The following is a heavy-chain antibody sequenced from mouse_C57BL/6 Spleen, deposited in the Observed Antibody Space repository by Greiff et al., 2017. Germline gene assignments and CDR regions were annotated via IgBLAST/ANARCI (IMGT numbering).Heavy chain of an antibody. J-gene: IGHJ3*01. D-gene: IGHD1-3*01. CDR1: GYSFTGYY. Sequence: VQLKESGPELVKPGASVKISCKASGYSFTGYYMNWVKQSPEKSLEWIGEINPSTGGTTYNQKFKAKATLTVDKSSSTAYMQLKSLTSEDSAVYYCARKSPWFAYWGQGTLVTVSA. CDR3: ARKSPWFAY. CDR2: INPSTGGT. V-gene: IGHV1-42*01.